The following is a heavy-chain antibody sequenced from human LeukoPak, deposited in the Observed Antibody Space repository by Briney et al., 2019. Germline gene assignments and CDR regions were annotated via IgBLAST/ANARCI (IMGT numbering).Heavy chain of an antibody. CDR3: ARAGLWFGELLSQYYYYYGMDV. Sequence: AASVKVSCKASGGTFSSCAISWVRQAPGQGLEWMGDIIPMFGTADNAQKFQGRVTLTADESMSTAYMELSSLRSEDTAVYYCARAGLWFGELLSQYYYYYGMDVWGKGTTVTVSS. CDR1: GGTFSSCA. D-gene: IGHD3-10*01. CDR2: IIPMFGTA. J-gene: IGHJ6*04. V-gene: IGHV1-69*01.